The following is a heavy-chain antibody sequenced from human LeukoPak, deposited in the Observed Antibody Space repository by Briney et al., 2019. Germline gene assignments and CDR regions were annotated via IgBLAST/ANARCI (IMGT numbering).Heavy chain of an antibody. CDR3: ARSVRISASAVTGCAH. V-gene: IGHV1-18*01. D-gene: IGHD6-19*01. J-gene: IGHJ5*02. Sequence: ASVKVSCKASAYTFTSYGISWVQHAPGQGLEWIGWISVYNGNTIYAQKLQGRVTMTTDTSTSTAYMELRSLQSDDTAVYYCARSVRISASAVTGCAHWGQGTLVTVSS. CDR2: ISVYNGNT. CDR1: AYTFTSYG.